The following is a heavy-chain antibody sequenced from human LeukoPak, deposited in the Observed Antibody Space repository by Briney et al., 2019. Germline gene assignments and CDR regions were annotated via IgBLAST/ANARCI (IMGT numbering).Heavy chain of an antibody. V-gene: IGHV3-7*01. J-gene: IGHJ4*02. CDR1: GFTFSSSW. Sequence: GGSLRLSCAASGFTFSSSWMSWVRQAPGKGLEWVAHIKQDGSDKYYVDSVKGRFTISRDNAKNSLYLQLNSLRVEDTAMYYCAXHSSGSYYTYWGQGTLVTVSS. CDR2: IKQDGSDK. D-gene: IGHD3-10*01. CDR3: AXHSSGSYYTY.